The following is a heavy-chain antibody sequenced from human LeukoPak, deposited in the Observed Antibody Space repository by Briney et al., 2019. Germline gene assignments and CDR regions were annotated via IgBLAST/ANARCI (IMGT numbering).Heavy chain of an antibody. D-gene: IGHD6-19*01. Sequence: GESLKISFQGSGYSFTNYWIAWVRQMPGKGLEWMGIIYPGDSDTRYSPSFQGQVTISADKSTSTSYLQWSSLKASDTAMFYCARSGSGTRFDYWGQGTLVTVSS. CDR2: IYPGDSDT. CDR3: ARSGSGTRFDY. CDR1: GYSFTNYW. V-gene: IGHV5-51*01. J-gene: IGHJ4*02.